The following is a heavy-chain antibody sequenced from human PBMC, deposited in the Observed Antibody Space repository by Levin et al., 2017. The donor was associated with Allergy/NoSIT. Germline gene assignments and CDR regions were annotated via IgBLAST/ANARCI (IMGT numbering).Heavy chain of an antibody. V-gene: IGHV3-33*01. CDR3: ARDLGLVVVAATQNYYYYYMDV. Sequence: GESLKISCAASGFTFSSYGMHWVRQAPGKGLEWVAVIWYDGSNKYYADSVKGRFTISRDNSKNTLYLQMNSLRAEDTAVYYCARDLGLVVVAATQNYYYYYMDVWGKGTTVTVSS. D-gene: IGHD2-15*01. CDR2: IWYDGSNK. CDR1: GFTFSSYG. J-gene: IGHJ6*03.